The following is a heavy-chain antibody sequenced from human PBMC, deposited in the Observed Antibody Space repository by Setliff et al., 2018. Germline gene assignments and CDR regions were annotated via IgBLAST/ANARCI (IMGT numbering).Heavy chain of an antibody. CDR2: ISGHNGKT. D-gene: IGHD6-6*01. CDR1: GYTFTYFG. V-gene: IGHV1-18*01. CDR3: AKEPAISLTEAVRRTYYDYALDV. J-gene: IGHJ6*02. Sequence: ASVKVSCKASGYTFTYFGISWLRLAPGQGLEWMGWISGHNGKTIYAEKFQGRVVMTTDTGSSTAFMELRSLRSDDTARYYCAKEPAISLTEAVRRTYYDYALDVWGQGTTVTVSS.